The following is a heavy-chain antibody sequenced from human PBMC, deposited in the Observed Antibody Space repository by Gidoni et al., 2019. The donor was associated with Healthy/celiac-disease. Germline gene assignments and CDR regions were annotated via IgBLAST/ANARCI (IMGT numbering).Heavy chain of an antibody. CDR2: TYYRSKWYN. Sequence: QVQLQQSGPGLVKPSQTLSLTCAISGDSVSSNSAAWNWIRQSPSRGLEWLGRTYYRSKWYNDYAVSVKSRITINPDTSKNQFSLQLNSVTPEDTAVYYCARGGGGYSSGWYPGDWFDPWGQGTLVTVSS. D-gene: IGHD6-19*01. J-gene: IGHJ5*02. CDR1: GDSVSSNSAA. CDR3: ARGGGGYSSGWYPGDWFDP. V-gene: IGHV6-1*01.